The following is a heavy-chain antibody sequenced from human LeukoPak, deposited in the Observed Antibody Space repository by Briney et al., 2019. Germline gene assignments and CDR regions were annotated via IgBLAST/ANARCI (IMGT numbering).Heavy chain of an antibody. CDR2: INPSGGST. Sequence: GASVKVSCKASGYTFTSYYMHWVRQAPGQGLEWMGIINPSGGSTSYAQKFQGRVTMTRDTSISTAYMELSRLRSDDTAVYYCARVKGYCSSTSCKKNYFDYWGQGTLVTVSS. CDR3: ARVKGYCSSTSCKKNYFDY. J-gene: IGHJ4*02. V-gene: IGHV1-46*01. CDR1: GYTFTSYY. D-gene: IGHD2-2*01.